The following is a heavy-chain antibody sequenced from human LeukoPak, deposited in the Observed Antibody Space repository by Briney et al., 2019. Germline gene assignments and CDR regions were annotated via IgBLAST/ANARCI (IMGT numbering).Heavy chain of an antibody. J-gene: IGHJ4*02. CDR3: AGGFDY. CDR1: GGSFSGYY. V-gene: IGHV4-34*01. Sequence: SETLSHTCAVYGGSFSGYYWSWIRKPPGKGLEWIGEINHSGSTNYNPSLKSRVTISVDTSKNQFSLKLSSVTAADMAVYYCAGGFDYWGQGTLVTVSS. CDR2: INHSGST.